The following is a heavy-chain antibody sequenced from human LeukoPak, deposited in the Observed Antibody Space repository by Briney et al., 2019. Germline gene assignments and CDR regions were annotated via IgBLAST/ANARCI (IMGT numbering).Heavy chain of an antibody. CDR3: VKGLAAAGLYTGDY. CDR2: ISGDGRGT. V-gene: IGHV3-64D*09. Sequence: PGGSLRLSCAASGFTFSSYAMHWVRQAPGKGLEYVSAISGDGRGTYYADSVKGRFTISRDNSKNTLYLQMSSLKTEDTAVYYCVKGLAAAGLYTGDYWGQGTLVTVSS. CDR1: GFTFSSYA. J-gene: IGHJ4*02. D-gene: IGHD6-13*01.